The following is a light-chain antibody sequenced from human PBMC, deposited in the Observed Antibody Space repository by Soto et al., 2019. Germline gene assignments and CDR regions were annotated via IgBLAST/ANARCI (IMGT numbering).Light chain of an antibody. J-gene: IGLJ1*01. Sequence: QSVLTQPASVSGSPGQSITISCTGTSSDVGGYNYVSWYQQHPGKAPKLMIYEVSNRPSGISNRFSGSKSGNTASLTISGLQADDEADYYCSSYTSASNLYIFGTGTKVTVL. V-gene: IGLV2-14*01. CDR3: SSYTSASNLYI. CDR2: EVS. CDR1: SSDVGGYNY.